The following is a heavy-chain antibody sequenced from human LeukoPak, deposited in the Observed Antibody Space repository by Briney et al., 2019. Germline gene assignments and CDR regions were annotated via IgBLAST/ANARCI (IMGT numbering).Heavy chain of an antibody. J-gene: IGHJ6*02. CDR3: ARAMTDNYYYGMDV. Sequence: PGGSLRLSCAASGFTLDDSGMSWVRQAPGKGLEWVSGINWNGGSIGHADSVKGRFTISRDNAKNSLYLQMNSLRAEDTALYYCARAMTDNYYYGMDVWGQGTTVTVSS. D-gene: IGHD2-21*02. CDR2: INWNGGSI. CDR1: GFTLDDSG. V-gene: IGHV3-20*04.